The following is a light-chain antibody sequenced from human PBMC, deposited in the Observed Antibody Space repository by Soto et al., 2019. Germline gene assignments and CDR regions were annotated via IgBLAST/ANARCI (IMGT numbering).Light chain of an antibody. Sequence: QSALTQPASVSGPPGQSITIPCTGTSSDIGNYNSVSWYQQHPGKAPKLIIFEVTNLPSGVSDRFSGSKSGNTASLTISGLQADDEADYYCGSYTTYRPYVFGSGTKLTVL. CDR2: EVT. CDR1: SSDIGNYNS. V-gene: IGLV2-14*01. CDR3: GSYTTYRPYV. J-gene: IGLJ1*01.